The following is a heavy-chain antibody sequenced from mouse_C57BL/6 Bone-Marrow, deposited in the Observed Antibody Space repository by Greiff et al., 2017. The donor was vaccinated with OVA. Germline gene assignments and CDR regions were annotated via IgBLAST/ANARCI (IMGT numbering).Heavy chain of an antibody. CDR3: ARRDYYGISYETWFAY. V-gene: IGHV1-72*01. D-gene: IGHD1-1*01. CDR2: IDPNSGGT. J-gene: IGHJ3*01. CDR1: GYTFTSYW. Sequence: QVQLQQPGAELVKPGASVKLSCKASGYTFTSYWMHWVKQRPGRGLEWIGRIDPNSGGTKYNEKFKSKATLTVDKPSSTAYMPLSSLTSEDSAVFYCARRDYYGISYETWFAYWGQGTLVTVSA.